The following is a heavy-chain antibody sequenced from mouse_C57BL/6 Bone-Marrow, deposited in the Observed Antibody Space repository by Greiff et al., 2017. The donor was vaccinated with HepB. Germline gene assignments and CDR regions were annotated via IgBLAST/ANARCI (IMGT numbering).Heavy chain of an antibody. J-gene: IGHJ4*01. Sequence: QVHVKQPGAELVKPGASVKMSCKASGYTFTSYWITWVKQRPGQGLEWIGDIYPGSGSTNYNEKFKSKATLTVDTSSSTAYMQLSSLTSEDSAVYYCARCGYYLSLYYAMDYWGQGTSVTVSS. D-gene: IGHD2-3*01. V-gene: IGHV1-55*01. CDR1: GYTFTSYW. CDR3: ARCGYYLSLYYAMDY. CDR2: IYPGSGST.